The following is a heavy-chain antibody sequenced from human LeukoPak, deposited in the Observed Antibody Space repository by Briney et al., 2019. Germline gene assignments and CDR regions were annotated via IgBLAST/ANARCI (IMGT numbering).Heavy chain of an antibody. CDR2: IIPILGIA. J-gene: IGHJ4*02. V-gene: IGHV1-69*04. CDR3: ARDSSGWGTFDY. D-gene: IGHD6-19*01. Sequence: ASVKVSCKASGGTFGSYAISWVRQAPGQGLEWMGRIIPILGIANYAQKFQGRVTITADKSTSTAYMELSSLRSDDTAVYYCARDSSGWGTFDYWGQGALVTVSS. CDR1: GGTFGSYA.